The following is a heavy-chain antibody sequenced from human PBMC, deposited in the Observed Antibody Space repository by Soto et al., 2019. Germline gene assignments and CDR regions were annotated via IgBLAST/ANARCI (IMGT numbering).Heavy chain of an antibody. V-gene: IGHV3-11*06. CDR1: GFTFSDDY. Sequence: GGSLRLSCEASGFTFSDDYMRWIRQVPGRGLECLSCVSSDGGFTHYADSVQGRFTISRDNTKNSLFLEMKGLRAEDTALYFCARDPMGRGVPLDYWGPGTLVTVSS. CDR3: ARDPMGRGVPLDY. D-gene: IGHD3-10*01. J-gene: IGHJ4*02. CDR2: VSSDGGFT.